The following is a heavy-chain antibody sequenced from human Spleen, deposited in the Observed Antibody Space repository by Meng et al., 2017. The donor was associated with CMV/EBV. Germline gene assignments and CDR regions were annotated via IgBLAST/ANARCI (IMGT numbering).Heavy chain of an antibody. J-gene: IGHJ6*02. CDR2: ISSSGSTI. CDR3: ASPRRRRSRGTYYYGMDV. D-gene: IGHD3-10*01. V-gene: IGHV3-48*03. Sequence: GGSLRLSCAASGFTFSSYEMTWVRQAPGKGLEWVSYISSSGSTIYYADSVKGRFTISRDNAKNSLYLQMNSLRAEDTAVYYCASPRRRRSRGTYYYGMDVWGQGTTVTVSS. CDR1: GFTFSSYE.